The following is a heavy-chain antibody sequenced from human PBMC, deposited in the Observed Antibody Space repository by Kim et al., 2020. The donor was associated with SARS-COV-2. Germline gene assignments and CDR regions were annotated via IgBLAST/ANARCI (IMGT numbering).Heavy chain of an antibody. D-gene: IGHD2-2*01. CDR3: ARGYCSSTSCLDAFDI. V-gene: IGHV3-7*04. Sequence: SVEGRFTITRDNAKNSLYLQMNSLRAEDTAVYYCARGYCSSTSCLDAFDIWGQGTMVTVSS. J-gene: IGHJ3*02.